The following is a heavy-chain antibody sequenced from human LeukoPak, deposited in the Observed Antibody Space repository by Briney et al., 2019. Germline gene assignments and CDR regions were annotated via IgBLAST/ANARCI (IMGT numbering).Heavy chain of an antibody. Sequence: PSGTLSLTCAVSGGSMSSNNWWGWVRQPPGKGLAWIREIYQSGSPNYNPSLRRRVTLPVDKSRNHFSLNLSSATAAHTAVYYGARVNINNWHSCDYWVQGTIVTVSS. CDR1: GGSMSSNNW. CDR3: ARVNINNWHSCDY. V-gene: IGHV4-4*02. CDR2: IYQSGSP. D-gene: IGHD1-1*01. J-gene: IGHJ4*02.